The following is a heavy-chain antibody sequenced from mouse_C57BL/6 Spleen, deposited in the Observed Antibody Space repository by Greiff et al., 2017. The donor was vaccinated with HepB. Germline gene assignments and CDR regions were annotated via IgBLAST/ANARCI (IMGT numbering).Heavy chain of an antibody. CDR1: GYTFTDYY. CDR3: ARDWEAAY. V-gene: IGHV1-76*01. Sequence: QVQLKESGAELVRPGASVKLSCKASGYTFTDYYINWVKQRPGQGLEWIARIYPGNGNTYYNEKFKGKATLTAEKSSSTSYMQLSSLTSEDSAVYFCARDWEAAYWGQGTLVTVSA. J-gene: IGHJ3*01. D-gene: IGHD4-1*01. CDR2: IYPGNGNT.